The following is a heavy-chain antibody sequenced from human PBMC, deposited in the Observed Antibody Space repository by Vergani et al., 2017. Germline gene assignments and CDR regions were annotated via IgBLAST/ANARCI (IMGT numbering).Heavy chain of an antibody. CDR1: GFTVSSNY. CDR3: AKDRPMIVARRPFDY. J-gene: IGHJ4*02. V-gene: IGHV3-53*04. CDR2: IYSGGST. D-gene: IGHD3-22*01. Sequence: EVQLVESGGGLVQPGGSMRLSCAASGFTVSSNYMSWVRQAPGKGLEWVSVIYSGGSTYYADSVKGRFTISRHNSKNTLYLQMNSLRAEDTAVYYCAKDRPMIVARRPFDYWGQGTLVTVSS.